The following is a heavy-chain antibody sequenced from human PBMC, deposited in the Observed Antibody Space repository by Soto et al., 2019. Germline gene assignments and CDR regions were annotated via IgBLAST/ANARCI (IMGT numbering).Heavy chain of an antibody. Sequence: LDISCKGSGYSFTSYWISWVRQMPGKVLDWIGRIDPSDSYTNYSPSFQGHVTISADKSISTAYLQWSSLKASDTAMYYCARRNRGYYYGMDVWGQGTTVTVSS. J-gene: IGHJ6*02. CDR3: ARRNRGYYYGMDV. V-gene: IGHV5-10-1*01. CDR1: GYSFTSYW. CDR2: IDPSDSYT.